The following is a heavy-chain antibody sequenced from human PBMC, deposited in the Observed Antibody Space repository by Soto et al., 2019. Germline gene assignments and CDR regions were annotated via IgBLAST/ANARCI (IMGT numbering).Heavy chain of an antibody. CDR3: ARERKWLTSYYYYGMDV. CDR1: GYTFTSYY. Sequence: QVQLVQSGAEVKKPGASVKVSCKASGYTFTSYYMHWVRQAPGQGLEWMGIINPSGGSTSYAQKFQGRVTMTRDTSTSTVYMALSSLRSEDTAVYYCARERKWLTSYYYYGMDVWGQGTTVTVSS. J-gene: IGHJ6*02. D-gene: IGHD6-19*01. V-gene: IGHV1-46*03. CDR2: INPSGGST.